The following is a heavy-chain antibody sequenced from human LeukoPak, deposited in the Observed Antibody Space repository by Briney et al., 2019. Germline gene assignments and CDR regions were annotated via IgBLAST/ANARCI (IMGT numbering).Heavy chain of an antibody. Sequence: SQTLSLTCTVSGGSISSGDYYWSWIRQPPGKGLEWIGYIYYSGSTYYNPSLKSRVTISVDTSMYQFSLKLSSVTAADTAVYYCATANTYYYGSGSYFRSWGQGTLVTVSS. J-gene: IGHJ4*02. V-gene: IGHV4-30-4*01. CDR1: GGSISSGDYY. CDR3: ATANTYYYGSGSYFRS. CDR2: IYYSGST. D-gene: IGHD3-10*01.